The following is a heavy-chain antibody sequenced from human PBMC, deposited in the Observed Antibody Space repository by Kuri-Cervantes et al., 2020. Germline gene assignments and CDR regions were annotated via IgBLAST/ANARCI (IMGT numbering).Heavy chain of an antibody. CDR1: GFTFGSYT. D-gene: IGHD3-10*01. CDR2: ITGSSSYI. Sequence: GGSLRLSCAASGFTFGSYTMNWVRQAPGKGLEWVSSITGSSSYIYYADSVKGRFTISRDNAKNSLHLQMNSLRAEDTAVYFCTNWRGGGDYWGQGTLVTVSS. CDR3: TNWRGGGDY. V-gene: IGHV3-21*01. J-gene: IGHJ4*02.